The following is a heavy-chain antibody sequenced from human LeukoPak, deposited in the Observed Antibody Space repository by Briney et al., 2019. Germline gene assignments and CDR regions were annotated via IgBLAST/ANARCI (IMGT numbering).Heavy chain of an antibody. J-gene: IGHJ4*02. V-gene: IGHV4-34*01. CDR1: GGSFSGYY. CDR2: INHSGGT. CDR3: AYSTVVTRGYY. Sequence: SETLSLTCAVYGGSFSGYYWSWIRQPLGKGLEWIGEINHSGGTKYNPSLKSRVTISVYTSKNQFSLKLSSVTAADTAVYYCAYSTVVTRGYYWGQGTLVTVSS. D-gene: IGHD4-23*01.